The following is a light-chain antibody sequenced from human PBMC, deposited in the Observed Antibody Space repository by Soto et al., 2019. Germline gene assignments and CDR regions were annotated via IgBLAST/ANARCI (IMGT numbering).Light chain of an antibody. CDR2: KAS. V-gene: IGKV1-5*03. Sequence: DIQMTQSPSTLSASVGDRVTITCRASQSVSNWLAWYQQKPGKAPNLLIYKASSLESGVPSRFSGSGSGTEFTLTISSLQPDDFAPYYCQQYHSYSGTFGQGTKVEIK. CDR1: QSVSNW. J-gene: IGKJ1*01. CDR3: QQYHSYSGT.